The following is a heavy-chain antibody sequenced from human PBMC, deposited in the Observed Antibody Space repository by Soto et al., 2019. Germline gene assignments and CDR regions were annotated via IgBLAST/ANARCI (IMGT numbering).Heavy chain of an antibody. J-gene: IGHJ4*02. Sequence: ASVKVSCKASGYTFTSYDINWVRQATGQGLEWMGWMNPNSGNTGYAQKFQGRVTMTRNTSISTAYMELSSLRSEDTAVYYCAVRYYYDSSGYYKAPDYFDYWRQETPVTVS. CDR3: AVRYYYDSSGYYKAPDYFDY. CDR2: MNPNSGNT. D-gene: IGHD3-22*01. CDR1: GYTFTSYD. V-gene: IGHV1-8*01.